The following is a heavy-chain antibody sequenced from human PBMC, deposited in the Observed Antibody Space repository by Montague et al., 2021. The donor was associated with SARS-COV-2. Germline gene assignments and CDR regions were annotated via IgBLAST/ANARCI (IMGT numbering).Heavy chain of an antibody. CDR1: GFTFSSYA. CDR3: AKASWIQLWFRTPYFDY. V-gene: IGHV3-23*01. Sequence: SLRLSCAASGFTFSSYAMSWVRQAPGKGLEWVSAISGSGGSTYYADSVKGRFTISRDNSKNTLYLQMNSLRAEDTAVYYCAKASWIQLWFRTPYFDYWGQEPWSPSPQ. D-gene: IGHD5-18*01. J-gene: IGHJ4*01. CDR2: ISGSGGST.